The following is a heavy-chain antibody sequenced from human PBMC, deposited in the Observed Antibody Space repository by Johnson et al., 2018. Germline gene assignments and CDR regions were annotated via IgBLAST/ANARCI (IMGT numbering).Heavy chain of an antibody. V-gene: IGHV1-8*01. CDR3: ARDDDYVWGSYRSIYFQH. CDR1: GYTFTSYD. J-gene: IGHJ1*01. CDR2: MNPNSGNT. Sequence: QVQLVESGAEVKKPGASVKVSCKASGYTFTSYDINWVRQATGQGLEWMGWMNPNSGNTGYAQKFQGRVTMPRNTSISTAYMELGSLRSEDTAVYYCARDDDYVWGSYRSIYFQHWGQGTLVTVST. D-gene: IGHD3-16*02.